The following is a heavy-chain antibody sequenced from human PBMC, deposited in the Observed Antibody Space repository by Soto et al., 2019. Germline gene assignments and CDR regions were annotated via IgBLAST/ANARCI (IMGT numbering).Heavy chain of an antibody. V-gene: IGHV4-59*01. Sequence: PSETLSLTCTVSCGSISSYYWSWIRQPPWKGLEWIGYIYYSGSTNYNPSLKSRVTISVDTSENQFSLKLSSVTAADTAVYYCARGGGGSSGYGGHYYYYYGMDFWGQGTSVTLSS. CDR2: IYYSGST. CDR1: CGSISSYY. J-gene: IGHJ6*02. D-gene: IGHD6-13*01. CDR3: ARGGGGSSGYGGHYYYYYGMDF.